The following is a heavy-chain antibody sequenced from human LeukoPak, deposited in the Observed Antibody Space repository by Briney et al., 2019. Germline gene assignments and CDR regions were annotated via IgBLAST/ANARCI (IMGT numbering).Heavy chain of an antibody. Sequence: PSETLSLTCTVSGGSISSYYWSWIRQPAGKGLEWIGRIYTSGSTNYNPSLKSRVTISVDTSKNQFSLKLSSVTAADTAVYYCARGIYGRGIQLWKIYYYYMDVRGKGTTVTVSS. D-gene: IGHD5-18*01. J-gene: IGHJ6*03. CDR1: GGSISSYY. CDR3: ARGIYGRGIQLWKIYYYYMDV. CDR2: IYTSGST. V-gene: IGHV4-4*07.